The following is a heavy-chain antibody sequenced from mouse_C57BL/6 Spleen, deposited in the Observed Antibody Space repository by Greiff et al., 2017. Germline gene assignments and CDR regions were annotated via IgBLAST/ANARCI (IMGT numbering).Heavy chain of an antibody. CDR1: GYTFTDYC. CDR2: INPNSGGT. J-gene: IGHJ4*01. V-gene: IGHV1-18*01. D-gene: IGHD1-1*01. CDR3: ERGGYYGSSGDYDMDY. Sequence: DVQLQESGAELVKPGASVKISCKASGYTFTDYCIAWVKQSHGQSLEWIGDINPNSGGTIYNQQFKGKATLTVDKSSSTAYMEHRSLTSEDAAVDYCERGGYYGSSGDYDMDYWGQVASVT.